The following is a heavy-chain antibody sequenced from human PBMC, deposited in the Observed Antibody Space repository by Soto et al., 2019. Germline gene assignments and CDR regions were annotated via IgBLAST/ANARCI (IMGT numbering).Heavy chain of an antibody. Sequence: GGSLRLSCAASGFTFSSYWMSWVRQAPGKGLEWVANIKQDGSEKYYVDSVKGRFTISRDKAKNSLYLQMNSLRAEDTAVYYCARASLGFLSYEGGYMDVWGKGTTVTVSS. CDR3: ARASLGFLSYEGGYMDV. CDR2: IKQDGSEK. J-gene: IGHJ6*03. V-gene: IGHV3-7*01. D-gene: IGHD3-10*01. CDR1: GFTFSSYW.